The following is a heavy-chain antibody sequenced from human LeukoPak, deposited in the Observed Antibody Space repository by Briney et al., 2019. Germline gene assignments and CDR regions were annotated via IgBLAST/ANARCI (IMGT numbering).Heavy chain of an antibody. J-gene: IGHJ6*02. D-gene: IGHD2-2*01. Sequence: TGGSLRLSCAASGFTFSSYSMNWVRQAPGKGLEWVSSISSSSSYIYYADSVKGRFTISRDNAKNSLYLQMNSLRAEDTAVYYCARDSSSTSCPAFTLYYYYGMDVWGQGTTVTVSS. CDR2: ISSSSSYI. CDR1: GFTFSSYS. V-gene: IGHV3-21*01. CDR3: ARDSSSTSCPAFTLYYYYGMDV.